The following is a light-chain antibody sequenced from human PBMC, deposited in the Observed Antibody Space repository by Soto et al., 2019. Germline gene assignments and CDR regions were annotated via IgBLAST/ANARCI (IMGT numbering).Light chain of an antibody. CDR1: QSVSSIY. V-gene: IGKV3-20*01. Sequence: EIVLTQSPGTLSLSPGERATLSCSASQSVSSIYLAWYQQKPGQAPTLLIYGASSRATGIPDRFSGSGSGTDFTLTISRLEPEDFAVYYCQQYGSSALTFGGGTKVDIK. CDR2: GAS. J-gene: IGKJ4*01. CDR3: QQYGSSALT.